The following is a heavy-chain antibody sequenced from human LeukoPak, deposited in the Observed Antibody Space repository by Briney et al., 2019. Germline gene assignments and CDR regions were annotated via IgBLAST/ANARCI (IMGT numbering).Heavy chain of an antibody. CDR1: GGSISSSSYY. V-gene: IGHV4-39*07. J-gene: IGHJ6*03. Sequence: PSETLSLTCTVSGGSISSSSYYWGWVRQPPGKGLEWIGSISYSGSTYYNPSLKSRVTISVDRSKNQFSLKLSSVTAADTAVYYCARVGSDMDVWGKGTTVTVSS. CDR3: ARVGSDMDV. D-gene: IGHD2-15*01. CDR2: ISYSGST.